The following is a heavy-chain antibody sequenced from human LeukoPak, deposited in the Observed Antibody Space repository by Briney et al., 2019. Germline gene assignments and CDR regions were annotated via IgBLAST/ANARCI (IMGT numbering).Heavy chain of an antibody. J-gene: IGHJ6*03. Sequence: PGVSLRLSCGASGFTLSTYEMSWRREAPVYGLERFSHIGNSGSSIHYADSVKGRFTISRDNDKNSLYLQMNSLRVEDTAVYYCARDATTELGTVYMDVWGKGTTVTISS. D-gene: IGHD4-17*01. CDR2: IGNSGSSI. CDR3: ARDATTELGTVYMDV. CDR1: GFTLSTYE. V-gene: IGHV3-48*03.